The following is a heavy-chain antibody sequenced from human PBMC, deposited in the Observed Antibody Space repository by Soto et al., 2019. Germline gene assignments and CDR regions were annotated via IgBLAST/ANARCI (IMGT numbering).Heavy chain of an antibody. D-gene: IGHD6-13*01. V-gene: IGHV3-33*01. CDR1: GFTFSSYG. Sequence: GGSLRLSCAASGFTFSSYGMHWVRQAPGKGLEWVAVIWYDGSNKYYADSVKGRFTISRDNSKNTLYLQMNSLRAEDTAVYYCARDIAAAGIPYYYGMDVWGQGTTVTVSS. J-gene: IGHJ6*02. CDR2: IWYDGSNK. CDR3: ARDIAAAGIPYYYGMDV.